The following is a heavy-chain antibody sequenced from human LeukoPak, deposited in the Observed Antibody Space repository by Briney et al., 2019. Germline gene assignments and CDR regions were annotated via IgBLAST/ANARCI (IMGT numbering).Heavy chain of an antibody. J-gene: IGHJ4*02. CDR3: SRGTDAYKVGNY. CDR2: IQPSGST. CDR1: GGSFSGYD. Sequence: SETLSLTCAVYGGSFSGYDWSWIRQAPGKGLEWIGEIQPSGSTNFNPSLKSRVTMLVDTSRNHFSLKLSSVTAADTAVYYCSRGTDAYKVGNYWGQGTLVTVSS. D-gene: IGHD5-24*01. V-gene: IGHV4-34*01.